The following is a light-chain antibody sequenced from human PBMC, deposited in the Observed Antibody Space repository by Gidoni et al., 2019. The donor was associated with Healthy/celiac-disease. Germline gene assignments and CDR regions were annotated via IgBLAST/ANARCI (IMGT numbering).Light chain of an antibody. CDR2: GAS. CDR1: QSVSSSY. Sequence: EIVLTQSPGTLSLSPGERATLSCRASQSVSSSYLAWYQQKPGQAPRLLIYGASSRATGIPDRFSGSGSGTDFTLTISRLEPEDFAVYYCQQYGRSITFXPXTKVDIK. J-gene: IGKJ3*01. V-gene: IGKV3-20*01. CDR3: QQYGRSIT.